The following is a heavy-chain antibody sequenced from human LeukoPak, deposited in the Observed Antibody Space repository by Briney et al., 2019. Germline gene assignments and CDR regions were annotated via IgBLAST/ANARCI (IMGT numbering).Heavy chain of an antibody. J-gene: IGHJ5*02. CDR3: ARRVPAAIEYNWFDP. D-gene: IGHD2-2*01. Sequence: ASVKVSCKASGYTFTSYDINWVRQATGQGLEWMGWMNPNSGNTGYAQKFQGRVTMTRNTSISTAYMELSSLRSEDTAVYYCARRVPAAIEYNWFDPWGQGTLVTVSS. V-gene: IGHV1-8*01. CDR1: GYTFTSYD. CDR2: MNPNSGNT.